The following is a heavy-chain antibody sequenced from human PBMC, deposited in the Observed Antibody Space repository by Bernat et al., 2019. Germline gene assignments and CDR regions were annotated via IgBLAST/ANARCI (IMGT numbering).Heavy chain of an antibody. Sequence: QVQLQESGPGLVKPSETLSLTCTVSGGSISSYYWSLIRQPPGKGLEWIGYIYYSGSTNYNPSLKSRVTISVDTSKNQFSLKLSSVTAADTAVYYCARDPGYDILTGYDAFDIWGQGTMVTVSS. D-gene: IGHD3-9*01. J-gene: IGHJ3*02. V-gene: IGHV4-59*01. CDR2: IYYSGST. CDR3: ARDPGYDILTGYDAFDI. CDR1: GGSISSYY.